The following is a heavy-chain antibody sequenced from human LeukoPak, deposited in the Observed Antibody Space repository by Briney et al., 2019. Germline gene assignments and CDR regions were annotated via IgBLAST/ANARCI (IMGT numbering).Heavy chain of an antibody. J-gene: IGHJ4*02. CDR1: GYTFTDHY. CDR2: INPNSGGT. Sequence: ASVKVSCKASGYTFTDHYMHWVRQAPGQGLEWMGWINPNSGGTNYAQKFQGRVTMTRDTSISTAYMELSRLRSDDTAVYYCARERGEFCSSTSCYNTLFDYGSQEPLVTVPS. CDR3: ARERGEFCSSTSCYNTLFDY. V-gene: IGHV1-2*02. D-gene: IGHD2-2*02.